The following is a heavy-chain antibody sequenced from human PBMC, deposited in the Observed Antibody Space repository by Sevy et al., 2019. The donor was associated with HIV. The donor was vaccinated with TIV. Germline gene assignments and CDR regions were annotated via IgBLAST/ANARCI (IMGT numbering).Heavy chain of an antibody. V-gene: IGHV2-5*01. J-gene: IGHJ4*02. D-gene: IGHD5-18*01. CDR1: GFSLSTSGVG. CDR2: IYWNDDK. CDR3: AHSVDTAMVCLFDY. Sequence: SGPTLVNPTQTLTLTCTFSGFSLSTSGVGVGWIRQPPGKALEWLALIYWNDDKRYSPSPKSRLTITKDTSKNQVVLTMTNMDPVDTATYYCAHSVDTAMVCLFDYWGQGTLVTVSS.